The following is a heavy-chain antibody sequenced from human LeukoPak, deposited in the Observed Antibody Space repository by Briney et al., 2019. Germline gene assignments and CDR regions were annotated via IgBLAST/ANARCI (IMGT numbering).Heavy chain of an antibody. D-gene: IGHD2-21*01. Sequence: GGSLRLSCAASEFTFSTFWMSWVRQAPGKGLEWVANIKADGSVKHYVDSMEGRFSISRDNARSSLYLQMNSLRAEDTAVYYCVRDSDYQRNSGGRYAHYDALDIWGHGTMVTVPS. CDR2: IKADGSVK. J-gene: IGHJ3*02. CDR3: VRDSDYQRNSGGRYAHYDALDI. V-gene: IGHV3-7*01. CDR1: EFTFSTFW.